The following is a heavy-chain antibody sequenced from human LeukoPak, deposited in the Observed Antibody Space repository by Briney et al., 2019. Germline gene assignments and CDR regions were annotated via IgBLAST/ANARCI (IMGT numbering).Heavy chain of an antibody. CDR3: ARTYGSGSSNSFDP. CDR2: ISYDGSNK. Sequence: GRSLRLSCAASGFTFSSYAMHWVRQAPGKGLEWVAVISYDGSNKYYADSVKGRFTISRDNSKNTLYLQMNSLRSDDTAVYYCARTYGSGSSNSFDPWGQGTLVTVSS. D-gene: IGHD3-10*01. V-gene: IGHV3-30*04. CDR1: GFTFSSYA. J-gene: IGHJ5*02.